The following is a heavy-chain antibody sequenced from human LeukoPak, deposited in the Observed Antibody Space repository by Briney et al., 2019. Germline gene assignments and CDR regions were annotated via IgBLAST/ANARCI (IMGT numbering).Heavy chain of an antibody. CDR2: ITSSNTYI. D-gene: IGHD3-9*01. J-gene: IGHJ4*02. CDR1: GFIHSSYS. CDR3: ERDFCVDSDVLTGYYDQ. Sequence: GGPLRLPCSASGFIHSSYSMTCLPHAPGKALVCFLCITSSNTYIYLAHSVRGRLTISRDNSKNSLYLQLNSLSAHDNAVYFCERDFCVDSDVLTGYYDQWGRGTLVTVSS. V-gene: IGHV3-21*01.